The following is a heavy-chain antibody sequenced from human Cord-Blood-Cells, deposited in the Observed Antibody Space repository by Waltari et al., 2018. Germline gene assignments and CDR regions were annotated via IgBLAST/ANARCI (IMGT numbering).Heavy chain of an antibody. V-gene: IGHV3-23*01. Sequence: EVQLLESGGGLVQPGGSLRLSCAASGFTFSSYAMSWVRQAPGKGLEWVSAISGSGGRPYYADSVKGRFTISRKNSKNTLYLQMNSLRAEDTAVYYCAKDVELTGPMWVDYWGQETLVTVSS. D-gene: IGHD7-27*01. CDR3: AKDVELTGPMWVDY. CDR2: ISGSGGRP. CDR1: GFTFSSYA. J-gene: IGHJ4*02.